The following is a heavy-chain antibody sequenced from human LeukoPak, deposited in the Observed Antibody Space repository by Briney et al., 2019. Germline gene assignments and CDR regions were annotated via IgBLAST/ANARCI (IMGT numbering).Heavy chain of an antibody. J-gene: IGHJ4*01. Sequence: ASVKVSCKASGYTFTSYYMHWVRQAPGQGLEWMGIINPSGGSTSYAQKFQGRVTMTGDTSTSTVYMELSSLRSEDTAVYYCARPPRRDHFTTNGLCYYFAYWGQEPWSPSPQ. CDR2: INPSGGST. D-gene: IGHD2-8*01. CDR3: ARPPRRDHFTTNGLCYYFAY. V-gene: IGHV1-46*01. CDR1: GYTFTSYY.